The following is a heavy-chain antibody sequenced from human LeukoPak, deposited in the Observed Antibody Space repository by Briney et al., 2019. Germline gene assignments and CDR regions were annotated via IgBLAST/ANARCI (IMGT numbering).Heavy chain of an antibody. CDR2: ISPDNGVT. D-gene: IGHD4-17*01. CDR1: GYTFTDYY. J-gene: IGHJ4*02. CDR3: ARKTTALDY. V-gene: IGHV1-2*06. Sequence: ASVKVSCKTSGYTFTDYYLYWVRQAPGQGPEWMGRISPDNGVTKIAQKFQGRVTMTRDTSINTIYMELGRLTGDDTAVYYCARKTTALDYWGRGTQISV.